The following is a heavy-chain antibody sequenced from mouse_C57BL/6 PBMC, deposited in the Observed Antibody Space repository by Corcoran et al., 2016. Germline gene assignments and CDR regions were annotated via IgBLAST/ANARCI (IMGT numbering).Heavy chain of an antibody. J-gene: IGHJ2*01. V-gene: IGHV1-26*01. CDR1: GYTFTDYY. CDR3: ARTDY. Sequence: EVQLQQSGPELVKPGASVKISCKASGYTFTDYYMNWVKQSHGKSLEWIGDINPNNGGTSYNQKFKGKATLTVDKSSSTAYMELRSLTSEESAVYYCARTDYWGQGTTLTVSS. CDR2: INPNNGGT.